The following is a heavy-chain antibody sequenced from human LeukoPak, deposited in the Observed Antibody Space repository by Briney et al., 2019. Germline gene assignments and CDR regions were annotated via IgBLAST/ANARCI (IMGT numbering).Heavy chain of an antibody. CDR3: ARDWFHAIDY. D-gene: IGHD2/OR15-2a*01. Sequence: PGGSLRLSCAASGFTFSGSAMHWVRQVPGKGLEWVSSITWNTGNIFYADSVNGRFTINRDNAKNTLYLQMNSLRDEDTAVYYCARDWFHAIDYWGQGTLVTVSS. CDR2: ITWNTGNI. V-gene: IGHV3-9*01. CDR1: GFTFSGSA. J-gene: IGHJ4*02.